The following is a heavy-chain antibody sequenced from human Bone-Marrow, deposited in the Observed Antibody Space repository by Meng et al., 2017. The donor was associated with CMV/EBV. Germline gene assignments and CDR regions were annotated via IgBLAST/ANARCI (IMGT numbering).Heavy chain of an antibody. D-gene: IGHD2-2*01. Sequence: GGSLRLSCAASGFTFSSYSMNWVRQAPGKGPEWAGVIRKNGYGGTTEYAASVKGRFTISRDDSKSIAYLQMNSLKIEDTAVYYCTRGGTSAMRDGMDVWGQGTTVTVSS. V-gene: IGHV3-49*04. CDR1: GFTFSSYS. CDR3: TRGGTSAMRDGMDV. J-gene: IGHJ6*01. CDR2: IRKNGYGGTT.